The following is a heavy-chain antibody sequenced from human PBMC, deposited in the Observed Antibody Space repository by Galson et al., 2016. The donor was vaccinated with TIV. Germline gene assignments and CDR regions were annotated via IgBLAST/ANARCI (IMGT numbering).Heavy chain of an antibody. Sequence: FLRLSCAASGFTFSIYGMHWVRQAPGKGLEWVTFIRHDGSNKFYANSVKGRFTISRDNAKNTVYLQMNSLRPDDTGTYYCAKAIANYQLLPAGYSDYWGQGTLVTVSS. J-gene: IGHJ4*02. CDR3: AKAIANYQLLPAGYSDY. D-gene: IGHD2-2*01. V-gene: IGHV3-30*02. CDR1: GFTFSIYG. CDR2: IRHDGSNK.